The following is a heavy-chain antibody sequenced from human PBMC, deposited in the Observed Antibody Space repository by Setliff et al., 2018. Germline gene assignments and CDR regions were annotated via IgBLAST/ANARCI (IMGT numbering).Heavy chain of an antibody. Sequence: GASVKVSCKPSCFMFSTYGLSWVRQAPGQGPEWIGCISGFTGDTHYAPKFQDRVILTIEESSTTAHMELRSLTSDDTAFYYCARSSAQSVVLAANFDYWGQGTLVTVSS. CDR3: ARSSAQSVVLAANFDY. D-gene: IGHD6-19*01. V-gene: IGHV1-18*01. J-gene: IGHJ4*02. CDR2: ISGFTGDT. CDR1: CFMFSTYG.